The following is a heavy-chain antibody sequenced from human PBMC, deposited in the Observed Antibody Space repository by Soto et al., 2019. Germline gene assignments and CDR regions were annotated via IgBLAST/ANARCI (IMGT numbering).Heavy chain of an antibody. CDR3: AKGDCSGGSCYSGLDA. CDR2: ISGSGATT. D-gene: IGHD2-15*01. CDR1: GFTFNNYA. Sequence: GGPLRLSFAASGFTFNNYAMTWVRQAPGEGLEWVSTISGSGATTYYTDSVKGRFTISRDNSKHTLSLQMNSLKADDTAMYYCAKGDCSGGSCYSGLDAWGQGALVTVSS. J-gene: IGHJ5*01. V-gene: IGHV3-23*01.